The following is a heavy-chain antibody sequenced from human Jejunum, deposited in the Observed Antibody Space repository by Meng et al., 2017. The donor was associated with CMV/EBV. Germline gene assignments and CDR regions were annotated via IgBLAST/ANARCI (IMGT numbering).Heavy chain of an antibody. J-gene: IGHJ4*02. Sequence: QVQLVESGGGVVQPGGSLRLSCVTSGFTFSRSGMHWVRQAPGKPLEWVSFIHYAWDSQYYADSVKGRFTISRDDSRNTVYLQMNSLTTEDTAVYYCAKNRDGIDSWGQGTLVTVSS. D-gene: IGHD2/OR15-2a*01. V-gene: IGHV3-30*02. CDR1: GFTFSRSG. CDR2: IHYAWDSQ. CDR3: AKNRDGIDS.